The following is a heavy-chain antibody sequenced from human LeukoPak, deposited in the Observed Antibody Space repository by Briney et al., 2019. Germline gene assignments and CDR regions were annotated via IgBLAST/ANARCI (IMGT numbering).Heavy chain of an antibody. CDR1: GFTFSSYW. CDR2: INSDGSST. CDR3: ARWSHCGGDCYFLEY. V-gene: IGHV3-74*01. D-gene: IGHD2-21*02. J-gene: IGHJ4*02. Sequence: PGGSLRLSCAASGFTFSSYWMHWVRQAPGKELVWVSRINSDGSSTSYADSVKGRFTISRDNAKNTLYLQMNSLRVEDTAVYYCARWSHCGGDCYFLEYWGQGALVTVSS.